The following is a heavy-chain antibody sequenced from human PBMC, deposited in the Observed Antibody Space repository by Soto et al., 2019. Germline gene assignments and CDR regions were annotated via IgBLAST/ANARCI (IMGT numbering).Heavy chain of an antibody. D-gene: IGHD2-15*01. V-gene: IGHV1-46*01. J-gene: IGHJ5*02. Sequence: QVQLVQSGAEVKKPGASVKVSCKASGYTFTSYYMHWMRQAPGQGLEWMGIINPSGGSTSYAQKFQGRGSMTRDTSTSTEYMELSSLRPEDTAVYYGERACVVVAAKSVCWFEPWGQGSLVTVSS. CDR2: INPSGGST. CDR3: ERACVVVAAKSVCWFEP. CDR1: GYTFTSYY.